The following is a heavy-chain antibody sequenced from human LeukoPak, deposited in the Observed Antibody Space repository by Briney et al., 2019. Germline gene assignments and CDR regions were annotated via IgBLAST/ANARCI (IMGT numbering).Heavy chain of an antibody. CDR1: GGSINNDY. CDR3: ARASVTYYYYYYMDV. V-gene: IGHV4-4*07. J-gene: IGHJ6*03. CDR2: IYTSGST. D-gene: IGHD4-11*01. Sequence: PSETLSLTCTVSGGSINNDYWSWIRQPAGKGLEWVGRIYTSGSTNYNPSLKSRVTMSVDTSKNQFSLKLNSVTAADTAVYYCARASVTYYYYYYMDVWGKGTTVTVSS.